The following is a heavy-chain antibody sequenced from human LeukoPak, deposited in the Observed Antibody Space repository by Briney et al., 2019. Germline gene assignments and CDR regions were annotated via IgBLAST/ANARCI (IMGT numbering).Heavy chain of an antibody. Sequence: SETLSLTCTVSGGSISSYHWSWIRQPPGKGLEWIGFIYSGSTYYNPSLKSRVTISVDTSKNQFSLKLSSVTAADTAVYYCARVVPGPYYDFWSGFPGYFDYWGQGTLVTVSS. J-gene: IGHJ4*02. CDR1: GGSISSYH. V-gene: IGHV4-59*12. CDR2: IYSGST. D-gene: IGHD3-3*01. CDR3: ARVVPGPYYDFWSGFPGYFDY.